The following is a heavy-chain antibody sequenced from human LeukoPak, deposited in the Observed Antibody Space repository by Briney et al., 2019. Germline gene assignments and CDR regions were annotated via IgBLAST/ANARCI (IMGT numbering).Heavy chain of an antibody. J-gene: IGHJ3*02. CDR3: AKDGGITLDAFDI. CDR2: ITGSGDYT. Sequence: PGGSLRLSCAASEITFNNYAMAWVRQAPGKGLEWVSAITGSGDYTNYADSVKGRFTISRDNSKNTLYLQMNSLRAEDTAVYYCAKDGGITLDAFDIWGQGTMVTVSS. D-gene: IGHD3-10*01. V-gene: IGHV3-23*01. CDR1: EITFNNYA.